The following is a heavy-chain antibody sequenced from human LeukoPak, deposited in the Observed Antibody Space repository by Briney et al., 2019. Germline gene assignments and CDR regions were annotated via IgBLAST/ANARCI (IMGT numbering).Heavy chain of an antibody. CDR2: INHSGST. D-gene: IGHD3-3*01. CDR3: ATTSGYYNDY. V-gene: IGHV4-34*01. J-gene: IGHJ4*02. CDR1: GGSFSGYY. Sequence: SETLSLTCAVYGGSFSGYYWSWIRQPPGKGLEWIGEINHSGSTNYNPSLKSRVTISVDTSKNQFSLKLSSVTAADTAVYYCATTSGYYNDYWGQGTLVTVSS.